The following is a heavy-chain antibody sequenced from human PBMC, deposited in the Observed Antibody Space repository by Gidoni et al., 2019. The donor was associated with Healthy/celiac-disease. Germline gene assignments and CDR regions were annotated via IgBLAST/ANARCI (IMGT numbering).Heavy chain of an antibody. V-gene: IGHV3-15*01. CDR1: GFTFSNAW. J-gene: IGHJ6*02. Sequence: EVQLVESGGGLVKPGGSLRLSCAASGFTFSNAWMRWFRQAPGKGLEWVGRIKSKTDGGTTDYAAPVKGRFTISRDDSKNTLYLQMNSLKTEDTAVYYCTTDPPRITIFGEETLSMDVWGQGTTVTVSS. CDR2: IKSKTDGGTT. D-gene: IGHD3-3*01. CDR3: TTDPPRITIFGEETLSMDV.